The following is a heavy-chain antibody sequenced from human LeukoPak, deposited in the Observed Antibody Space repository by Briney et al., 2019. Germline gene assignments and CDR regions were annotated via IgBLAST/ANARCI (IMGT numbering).Heavy chain of an antibody. D-gene: IGHD1-1*01. CDR3: ARDRATSDV. CDR1: GFTFNDYW. Sequence: GGSLRLSCAASGFTFNDYWMSWVRQAPGKGLEWVANIKQDGSEKFYVGSVKGRFTISRDNAKSSLYLQMNSLGAEDTAVYYCARDRATSDVWGQGTTVTVSS. J-gene: IGHJ6*02. V-gene: IGHV3-7*01. CDR2: IKQDGSEK.